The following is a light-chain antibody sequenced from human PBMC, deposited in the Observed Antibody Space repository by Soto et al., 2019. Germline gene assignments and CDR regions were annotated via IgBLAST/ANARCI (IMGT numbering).Light chain of an antibody. CDR3: STYIYFSTPFDV. Sequence: QSALTQPASVSGSPGQSITISCTGTGSDIGAYNSVSWYQHHPGKAPKLIIYEVSHRPSGISDRFSGSKSGNTASLTISGLQAEDEADYYCSTYIYFSTPFDVFGTGTKLTVL. J-gene: IGLJ1*01. V-gene: IGLV2-14*01. CDR1: GSDIGAYNS. CDR2: EVS.